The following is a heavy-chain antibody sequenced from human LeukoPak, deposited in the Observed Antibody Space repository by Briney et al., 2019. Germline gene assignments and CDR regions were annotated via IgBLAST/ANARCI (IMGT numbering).Heavy chain of an antibody. J-gene: IGHJ4*02. CDR2: IKGDESAR. V-gene: IGHV3-7*01. D-gene: IGHD1-26*01. Sequence: EGSLRLSCAASGFTFTTYWMAWVRQAPGKGLEWVANIKGDESARHQADSVKGRFTISRDNTQNSLYLQMSSLRGEDTAVYYCARDVGGSLDYWGQGTLVTVSS. CDR1: GFTFTTYW. CDR3: ARDVGGSLDY.